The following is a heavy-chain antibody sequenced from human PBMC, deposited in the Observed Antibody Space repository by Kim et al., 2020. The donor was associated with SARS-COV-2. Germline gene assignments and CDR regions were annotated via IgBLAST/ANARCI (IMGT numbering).Heavy chain of an antibody. CDR2: IKQDGSEK. CDR3: ARVEQWLVVDTFGY. D-gene: IGHD6-19*01. CDR1: GFTFSSYW. Sequence: GGSLRLSCAASGFTFSSYWMTWVRQAPGKGLEWVANIKQDGSEKYYVDSVKGRFTISRDNAKNSLYLQMNSLRAEDTAVYYCARVEQWLVVDTFGYWGQGTLVTVSS. V-gene: IGHV3-7*01. J-gene: IGHJ4*02.